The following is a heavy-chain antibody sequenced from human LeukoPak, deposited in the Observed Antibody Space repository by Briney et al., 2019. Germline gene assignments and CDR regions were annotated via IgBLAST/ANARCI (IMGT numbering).Heavy chain of an antibody. Sequence: SETLSLTCTVSGGSISSGDYYWSWIRQPPGKGLEWLGYIYYSGSTYYNPSLKSRVTISVDTAKNQFSLKLSSVTAADTAVYYCARGFSYYDFWSGYYYYYYMDVWGKGTTVTVSS. CDR1: GGSISSGDYY. D-gene: IGHD3-3*01. CDR2: IYYSGST. V-gene: IGHV4-30-4*08. J-gene: IGHJ6*03. CDR3: ARGFSYYDFWSGYYYYYYMDV.